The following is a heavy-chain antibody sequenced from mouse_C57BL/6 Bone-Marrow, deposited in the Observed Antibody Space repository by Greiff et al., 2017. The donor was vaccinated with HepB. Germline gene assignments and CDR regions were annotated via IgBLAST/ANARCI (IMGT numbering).Heavy chain of an antibody. Sequence: VQLQQSGAELVKPGASVKISCKASGYAFSSYWMNWVKQRPGKGLEWIGQIYPGDGDTNYNGKFKGKATLTADKSSSTAYMQLSSLTSADSAVYFCARFITTVVAYYFDYWGQGTTLTVSS. CDR1: GYAFSSYW. J-gene: IGHJ2*01. CDR3: ARFITTVVAYYFDY. CDR2: IYPGDGDT. D-gene: IGHD1-1*01. V-gene: IGHV1-80*01.